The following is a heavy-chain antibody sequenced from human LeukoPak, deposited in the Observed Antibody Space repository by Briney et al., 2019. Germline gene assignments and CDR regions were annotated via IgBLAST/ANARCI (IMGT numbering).Heavy chain of an antibody. D-gene: IGHD6-13*01. CDR2: ISSSGSTI. V-gene: IGHV3-11*04. CDR1: GFTFSDYY. CDR3: AKDAGIVSLVYYFDY. J-gene: IGHJ4*02. Sequence: GGSLRLSCAASGFTFSDYYMSWIRQAPGKGLEWVSYISSSGSTIYYADSVKGRFTISRDNSKNTLYLRMNSLRAEDTAVYYCAKDAGIVSLVYYFDYWGQGTLVTVSS.